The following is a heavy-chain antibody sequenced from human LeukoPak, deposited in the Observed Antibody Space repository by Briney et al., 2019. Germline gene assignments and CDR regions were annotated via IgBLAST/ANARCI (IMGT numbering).Heavy chain of an antibody. CDR3: ARGYSYGSFPGY. CDR2: IYYSGST. Sequence: SETLSLTCTVSGGSISSSSYYWGWIRQPPGKGLEWIGSIYYSGSTYYNPSLKSRVTISVDTSKNQFSLKLSSVTAADTAVYYCARGYSYGSFPGYWGQGTLVTVSS. D-gene: IGHD5-18*01. J-gene: IGHJ4*02. CDR1: GGSISSSSYY. V-gene: IGHV4-39*07.